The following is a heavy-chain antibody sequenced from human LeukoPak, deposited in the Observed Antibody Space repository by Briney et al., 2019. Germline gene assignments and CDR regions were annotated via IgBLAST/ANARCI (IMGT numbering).Heavy chain of an antibody. CDR3: ARGMPYYYDSSGSALSGIYYYYMDV. CDR2: INHSGST. V-gene: IGHV4-34*01. CDR1: GGSFSGYS. J-gene: IGHJ6*03. D-gene: IGHD3-22*01. Sequence: SETLSLTCAVYGGSFSGYSWSWIRQPPGKGLEWIGEINHSGSTNYNPSLKSRVTISVDTSKNQFSLKLSSVTAADTAVYYCARGMPYYYDSSGSALSGIYYYYMDVWGKGTTVTVSS.